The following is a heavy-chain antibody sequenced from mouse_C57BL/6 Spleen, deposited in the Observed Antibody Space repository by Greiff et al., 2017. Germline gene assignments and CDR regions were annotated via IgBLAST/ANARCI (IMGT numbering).Heavy chain of an antibody. V-gene: IGHV5-17*01. CDR1: GFTFSDYG. CDR3: ARRERRNYFDY. CDR2: ISSGSSTI. Sequence: EVMLVESGGGLAKPGGSLKLSCAASGFTFSDYGMHWVRQAPEKGLEWVAYISSGSSTIYYADTVKGRFTISRDNAKNTLFLQMTSLRSEDTAMYYCARRERRNYFDYWGQGTTLTVSS. J-gene: IGHJ2*01.